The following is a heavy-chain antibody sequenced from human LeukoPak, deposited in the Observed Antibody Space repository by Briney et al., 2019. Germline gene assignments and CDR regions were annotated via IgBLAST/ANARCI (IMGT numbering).Heavy chain of an antibody. V-gene: IGHV3-13*01. D-gene: IGHD3-10*01. Sequence: PGGSLRLSCAASGFTFSTYDMHWVRQPAVKGLEWVSTVGADAETYYPGSVRGRFTITRDNAKNTLHLQMNSLRAGDTAVYFCARGNWAYYASGIYGMDVWGQGTTVTVSS. CDR3: ARGNWAYYASGIYGMDV. CDR1: GFTFSTYD. CDR2: VGADAET. J-gene: IGHJ6*02.